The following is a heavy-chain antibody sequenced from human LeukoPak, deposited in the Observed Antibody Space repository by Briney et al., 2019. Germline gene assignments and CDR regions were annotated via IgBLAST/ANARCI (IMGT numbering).Heavy chain of an antibody. Sequence: PSETLSLTCAVYGGSFSGYYWSWIRQPPGKGLEWIGEINHSGSTNYNPSLKSRVTISVDTSKNQFSLKLSSVTAADTAVYYCARAVDGIVGAPNDGFDPWGQGTLVTVSS. V-gene: IGHV4-34*01. J-gene: IGHJ5*02. CDR3: ARAVDGIVGAPNDGFDP. CDR2: INHSGST. CDR1: GGSFSGYY. D-gene: IGHD1-26*01.